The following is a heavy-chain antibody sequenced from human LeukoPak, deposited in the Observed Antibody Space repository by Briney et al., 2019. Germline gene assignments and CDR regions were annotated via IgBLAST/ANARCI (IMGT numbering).Heavy chain of an antibody. J-gene: IGHJ4*02. Sequence: SETLSLTCTVSGGSVSSGNYYWSWIRQTPGTPGKGLEWIGYVYYSGSTNYNPSLKSRVTISVDTSKNQFSLKLSSVTAADTAVYYCARNSGWFLYWGQGTLVTVSS. V-gene: IGHV4-61*01. CDR2: VYYSGST. CDR1: GGSVSSGNYY. CDR3: ARNSGWFLY. D-gene: IGHD6-19*01.